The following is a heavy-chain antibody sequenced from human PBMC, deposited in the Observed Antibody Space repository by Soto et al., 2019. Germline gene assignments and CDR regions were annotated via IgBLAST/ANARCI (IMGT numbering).Heavy chain of an antibody. CDR2: INHSGST. D-gene: IGHD5-18*01. V-gene: IGHV4-34*01. CDR1: GGSFSGYY. CDR3: ARAGYSYGWSTIDY. Sequence: PSETLSLTCAVYGGSFSGYYGSWIRQPPGKGLEWMREINHSGSTNYNPSLKSRVTISVDTSKNQFSLKLSSVTAADTAVYYCARAGYSYGWSTIDYWGQGTLVTVSS. J-gene: IGHJ4*02.